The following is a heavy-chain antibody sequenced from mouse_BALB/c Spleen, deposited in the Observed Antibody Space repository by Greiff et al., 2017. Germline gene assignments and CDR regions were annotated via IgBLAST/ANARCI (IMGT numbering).Heavy chain of an antibody. CDR1: GYSFTGYF. CDR2: INPYNGDT. D-gene: IGHD1-1*01. Sequence: VQLQQSGPELVKPGASVKISCKASGYSFTGYFMNWVMQSHGKSLEWIGRINPYNGDTFYNQKFKGKATLTVDKSSSTAHMELRSLASEDSAVYYCARRYYGSSRYAMDYWGQGTSVTVSS. V-gene: IGHV1-20*02. J-gene: IGHJ4*01. CDR3: ARRYYGSSRYAMDY.